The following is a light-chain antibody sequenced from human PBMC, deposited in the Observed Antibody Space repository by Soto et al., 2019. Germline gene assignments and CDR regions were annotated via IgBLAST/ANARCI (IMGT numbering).Light chain of an antibody. CDR1: QSVSSSY. J-gene: IGKJ1*01. CDR2: GAS. CDR3: QQYHNSPPT. V-gene: IGKV3-20*01. Sequence: EIVLTQSPGTLSLSPGERATLSCRASQSVSSSYLAWYQRKPGQAPRLLIYGASSMATGIPDRFSGGGSGTDFTLTISRLEPEDFAVYYCQQYHNSPPTFGQGTKVDIK.